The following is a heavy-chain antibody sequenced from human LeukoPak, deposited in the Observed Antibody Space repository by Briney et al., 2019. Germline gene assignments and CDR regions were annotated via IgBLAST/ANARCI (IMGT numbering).Heavy chain of an antibody. Sequence: ASVKVSCKASGYTFTDYYMHWVRQAPGQGLEWMGWINPNSGDTNYAQKFQGRVSMTRDTSISTAYMELSSLTSDDTAVYYWTRTEMATIHRAYDIWGQGTMITVSS. CDR3: TRTEMATIHRAYDI. CDR1: GYTFTDYY. V-gene: IGHV1-2*02. D-gene: IGHD5-24*01. CDR2: INPNSGDT. J-gene: IGHJ3*02.